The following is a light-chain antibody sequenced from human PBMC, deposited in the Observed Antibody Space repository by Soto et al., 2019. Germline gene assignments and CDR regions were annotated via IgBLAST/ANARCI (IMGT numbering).Light chain of an antibody. J-gene: IGKJ2*01. CDR3: HQYGGSPPFT. V-gene: IGKV3-20*01. Sequence: EIVLTQSPGTLSLSPGERATLSCRASQSVSSNYLSWYHQKPGQAPRLLIYGASNRASGIPDRFSGGASGTGFTLTINRLEPEDFAVYFCHQYGGSPPFTFGQGTKVEIK. CDR2: GAS. CDR1: QSVSSNY.